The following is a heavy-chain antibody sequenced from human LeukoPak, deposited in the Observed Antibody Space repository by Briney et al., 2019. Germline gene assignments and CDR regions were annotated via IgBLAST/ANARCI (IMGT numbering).Heavy chain of an antibody. CDR2: VSKNSNYI. J-gene: IGHJ4*02. Sequence: GGSLRLSCAASRFTFSSYSMIWVRQAPGKGLEWVSSVSKNSNYIYYADSVKGRFTISRDNAKNSLYLQMNSLRAEDTAVYYCASLPYCGADCYTDYWGQGTLVIVSS. D-gene: IGHD2-21*02. CDR3: ASLPYCGADCYTDY. V-gene: IGHV3-21*01. CDR1: RFTFSSYS.